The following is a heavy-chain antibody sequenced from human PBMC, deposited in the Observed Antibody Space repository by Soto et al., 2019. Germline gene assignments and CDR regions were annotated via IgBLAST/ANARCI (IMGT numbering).Heavy chain of an antibody. V-gene: IGHV1-69*13. CDR2: IIPIFCTA. D-gene: IGHD5-12*01. CDR3: ERGEDGYNPVGFAY. J-gene: IGHJ4*02. CDR1: GGTFSSYA. Sequence: WASVKVSCKASGGTFSSYAISWVRQAPGQGLEWMGGIIPIFCTANYAQKFQGRVTITADESTSTAYMELSSLRSEDTAVYYCERGEDGYNPVGFAYWGQGTLVTVSS.